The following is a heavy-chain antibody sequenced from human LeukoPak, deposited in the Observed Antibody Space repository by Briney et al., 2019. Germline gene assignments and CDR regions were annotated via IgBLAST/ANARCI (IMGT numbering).Heavy chain of an antibody. J-gene: IGHJ4*02. CDR2: VNTDGSSA. CDR1: GFTFSSYR. V-gene: IGHV3-74*01. CDR3: ARVAHSSGYFSPDY. D-gene: IGHD3-22*01. Sequence: PGGSLRLSCAASGFTFSSYRMQWVRQAPGKGLVWVSHVNTDGSSANYADSVKGRFTISRDNAKNSLYLQMNSLRAEDTAVYYCARVAHSSGYFSPDYWGQGTLVTVSS.